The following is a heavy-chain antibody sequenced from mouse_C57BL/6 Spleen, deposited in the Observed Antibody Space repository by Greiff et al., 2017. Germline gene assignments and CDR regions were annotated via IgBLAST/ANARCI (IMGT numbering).Heavy chain of an antibody. Sequence: QVQLQQPGAELVMPGASVKLSCKASGYTFTSYWMHWVKQRPGQGLEWIGEIDPSDSYTNYNQKFKGKSTLTVDKSSSTAYMQLSSLTSEDSAVYYCARLSRAMDYWGQGTSVTVSS. J-gene: IGHJ4*01. CDR3: ARLSRAMDY. V-gene: IGHV1-69*01. CDR2: IDPSDSYT. CDR1: GYTFTSYW.